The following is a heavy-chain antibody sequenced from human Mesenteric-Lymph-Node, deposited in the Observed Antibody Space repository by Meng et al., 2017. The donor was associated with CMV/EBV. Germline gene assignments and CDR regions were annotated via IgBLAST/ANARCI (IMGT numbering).Heavy chain of an antibody. J-gene: IGHJ4*02. Sequence: GGSLRLSCAASGFTFSSYWMNWVRQAPGKGLEWVANLKEDGSEKSYVDSVKGRFTISRDNAKNSVFLQMNSLRAEDTAVYYCARVYCSSPSCYEYYIDHWGQGTLVTVSS. CDR1: GFTFSSYW. V-gene: IGHV3-7*01. D-gene: IGHD2-2*01. CDR2: LKEDGSEK. CDR3: ARVYCSSPSCYEYYIDH.